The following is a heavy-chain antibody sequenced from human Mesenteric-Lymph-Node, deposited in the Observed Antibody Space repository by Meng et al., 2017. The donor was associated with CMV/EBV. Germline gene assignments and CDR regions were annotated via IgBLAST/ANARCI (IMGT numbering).Heavy chain of an antibody. V-gene: IGHV3-21*04. Sequence: GGSLRLSCVASGFTFTSYSMNWVRQAPGKGLEWVSSINIGSSFIYYADSVEGRFTISRDNARNSLYLQMNSLRAEDTAVYYCARDRHYYDSSGCFDYWGQGTLVTVSS. J-gene: IGHJ4*02. CDR3: ARDRHYYDSSGCFDY. D-gene: IGHD3-22*01. CDR1: GFTFTSYS. CDR2: INIGSSFI.